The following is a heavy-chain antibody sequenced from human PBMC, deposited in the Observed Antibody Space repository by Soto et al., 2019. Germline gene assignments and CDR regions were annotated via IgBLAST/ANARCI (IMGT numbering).Heavy chain of an antibody. CDR2: LSGDGRST. D-gene: IGHD5-18*01. V-gene: IGHV3-64D*06. CDR3: VKGNWAYSYNNWFDP. Sequence: GGSLRLSCSASGFTFRSYAIHWVRQAPGKGLEYVSALSGDGRSTYYADSVKGRFTVFRDNSKNTLFLQMSSLRVEDTAVYYCVKGNWAYSYNNWFDPWGQGTLVTVS. CDR1: GFTFRSYA. J-gene: IGHJ5*02.